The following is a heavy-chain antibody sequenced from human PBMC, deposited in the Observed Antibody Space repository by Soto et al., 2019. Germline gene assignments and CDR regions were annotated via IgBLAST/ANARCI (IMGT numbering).Heavy chain of an antibody. D-gene: IGHD1-26*01. Sequence: PSGTLRLSCAASGFTFSGSDMHWVRQAAGKGLEWVGRIRDRVSSYATVYPASVNGRFTISRDDSKNTAYLQMNSLKTEDTAVYSCTTLPGVGGGTGGRYFGPWGRGTLVTVSS. V-gene: IGHV3-73*01. CDR1: GFTFSGSD. CDR2: IRDRVSSYAT. J-gene: IGHJ2*01. CDR3: TTLPGVGGGTGGRYFGP.